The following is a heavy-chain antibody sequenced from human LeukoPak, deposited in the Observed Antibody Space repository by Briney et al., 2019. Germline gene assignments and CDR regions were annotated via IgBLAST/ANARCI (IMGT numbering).Heavy chain of an antibody. V-gene: IGHV1-46*01. CDR3: ARAGTWLQFWPDY. D-gene: IGHD5-24*01. CDR1: GYTFTSYY. CDR2: INPSGGST. J-gene: IGHJ4*02. Sequence: ASVKVSCKASGYTFTSYYMHWVRRAPGQGLEWMGIINPSGGSTSYAQKFQGRVTMTRDMSTSTVYMELSSLRSEDTAVYYCARAGTWLQFWPDYWGQGTLVTVSS.